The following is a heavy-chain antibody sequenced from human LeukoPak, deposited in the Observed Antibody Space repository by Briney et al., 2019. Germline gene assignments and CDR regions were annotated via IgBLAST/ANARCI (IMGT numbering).Heavy chain of an antibody. Sequence: GGSLGLSCTASGFTFGDYAMTWVRQAPGKGLEWVGFIASKTYGGTAEYAASVKGRFTISRDDSKSIAYPQMNSLKTEDTAVYFCSRDQTPYYWGQGTLVTVSS. CDR1: GFTFGDYA. CDR3: SRDQTPYY. CDR2: IASKTYGGTA. J-gene: IGHJ4*02. V-gene: IGHV3-49*04.